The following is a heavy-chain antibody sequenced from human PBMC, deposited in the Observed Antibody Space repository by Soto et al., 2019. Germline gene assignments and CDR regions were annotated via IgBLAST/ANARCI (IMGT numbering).Heavy chain of an antibody. CDR3: ARLGQAGYVQSMDV. J-gene: IGHJ6*01. V-gene: IGHV5-51*01. Sequence: PVESRKISCKGSGSSFITYSIAWVLQNPWKDLEWMGIIDPADSQTKYSPSFQGQVTISADKSINTAYLQWSSLKASDNAMYYCARLGQAGYVQSMDVWGHGSTVTV. CDR1: GSSFITYS. D-gene: IGHD5-12*01. CDR2: IDPADSQT.